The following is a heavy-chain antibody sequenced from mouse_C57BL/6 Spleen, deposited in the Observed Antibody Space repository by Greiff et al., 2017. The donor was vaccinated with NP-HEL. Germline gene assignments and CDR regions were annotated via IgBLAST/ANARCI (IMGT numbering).Heavy chain of an antibody. CDR1: GFNIKDDY. D-gene: IGHD2-3*01. V-gene: IGHV14-4*01. CDR2: IDPENGDT. Sequence: VQLQQSGAELVRPGASVKLSCTASGFNIKDDYMHWVKQRPEQGLEWIGWIDPENGDTAYASKFQGKATITADTSSNTAYLQLSSLTSEDTAVYYCTRGGYYGAYWGQGTLVTVSA. CDR3: TRGGYYGAY. J-gene: IGHJ3*01.